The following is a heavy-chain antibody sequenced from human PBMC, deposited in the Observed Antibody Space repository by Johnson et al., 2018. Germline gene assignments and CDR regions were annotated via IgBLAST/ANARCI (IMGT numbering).Heavy chain of an antibody. D-gene: IGHD3-3*01. Sequence: QVQLVQSGAEVKKPGASVKVSCKASGYTFTSYDINWVRQATGQGLEWMGWMNPNSGNTGYAQKFQGRVTMTRNTSISTAYMELSSLGSEDTAVYYCGRRQTGIFGGVDGMDVWGQGTTVTVSS. CDR1: GYTFTSYD. J-gene: IGHJ6*02. CDR2: MNPNSGNT. V-gene: IGHV1-8*01. CDR3: GRRQTGIFGGVDGMDV.